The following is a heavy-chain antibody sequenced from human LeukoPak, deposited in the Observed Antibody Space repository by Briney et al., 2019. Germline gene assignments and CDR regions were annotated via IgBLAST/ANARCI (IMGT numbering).Heavy chain of an antibody. V-gene: IGHV5-51*01. CDR3: ASFQGGAVRPQDY. D-gene: IGHD6-19*01. Sequence: GESLKISCKGSGYRFTNYWIGWVRQMSGKGLEWMAIIYPGDSDTRYSPSFQGQVTISVDKSISTAYLQWSSLKASDTAMYYCASFQGGAVRPQDYWGQGTLVTVSS. CDR1: GYRFTNYW. J-gene: IGHJ4*02. CDR2: IYPGDSDT.